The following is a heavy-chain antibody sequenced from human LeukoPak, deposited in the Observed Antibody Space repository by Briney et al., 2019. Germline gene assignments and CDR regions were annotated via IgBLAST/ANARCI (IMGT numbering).Heavy chain of an antibody. CDR2: ISGSGGST. Sequence: GGSLRLSCAASGFTFSNYAMTWVRQAPGKGLEWVSVISGSGGSTYYADSAKGRFTISRDNSKNTLYLQMNILRAEDTALYYCASLRGNAFDIWGQGTMVTVSS. CDR3: ASLRGNAFDI. CDR1: GFTFSNYA. V-gene: IGHV3-23*01. D-gene: IGHD3-16*01. J-gene: IGHJ3*02.